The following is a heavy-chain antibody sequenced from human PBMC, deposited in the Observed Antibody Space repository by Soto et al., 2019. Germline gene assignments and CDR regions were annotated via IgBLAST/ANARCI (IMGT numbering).Heavy chain of an antibody. V-gene: IGHV3-53*02. J-gene: IGHJ4*02. Sequence: QLVETGGGLIQPGTSLTLSCAASGFSVSRNYMTWVRQAPGKGLEWCSFVYSGGATFYSDSVKGRFILSRDDSQNTMYLQMNNLRAEDTVVYYCARVPGRLWGRGTLVTVAS. CDR1: GFSVSRNY. CDR2: VYSGGAT. CDR3: ARVPGRL. D-gene: IGHD3-10*01.